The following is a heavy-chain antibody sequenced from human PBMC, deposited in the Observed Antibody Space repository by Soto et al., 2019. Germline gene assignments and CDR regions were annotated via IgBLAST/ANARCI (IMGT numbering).Heavy chain of an antibody. CDR2: IYHSGRT. Sequence: QLQLQESGSGRVKPSQTLSRTCAVSGGSISSGGYSWSWIRQPPGKGLEWIGYIYHSGRTYYNPSLKSRGTISVDRSKNQFSMKLSSVTAADTAVYYCASSHAGAHITAAVHWGQGTLVTVSS. J-gene: IGHJ4*02. CDR3: ASSHAGAHITAAVH. D-gene: IGHD6-13*01. V-gene: IGHV4-30-2*01. CDR1: GGSISSGGYS.